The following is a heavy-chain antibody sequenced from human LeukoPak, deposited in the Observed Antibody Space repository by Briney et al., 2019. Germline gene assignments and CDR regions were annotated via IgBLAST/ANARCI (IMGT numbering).Heavy chain of an antibody. CDR2: INSDGSEG. Sequence: GGSLRLSCAVSGFTFSGFWMSWSRQAPGKGLEWVASINSDGSEGYYADVVKGRFTISRDNAKNSLYLQINSLRAEDTAVYYCARRPDSSGYYPDYWGQGTLVTVSS. CDR3: ARRPDSSGYYPDY. CDR1: GFTFSGFW. D-gene: IGHD3-22*01. V-gene: IGHV3-7*03. J-gene: IGHJ4*02.